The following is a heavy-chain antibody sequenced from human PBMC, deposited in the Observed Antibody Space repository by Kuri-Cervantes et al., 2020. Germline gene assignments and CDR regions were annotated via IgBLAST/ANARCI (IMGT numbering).Heavy chain of an antibody. CDR2: IRNGGSNK. Sequence: GGSLRLSCVASGFTFSGYGMHWVRQAPGKGLEWVAFIRNGGSNKYYADSVKGRFTISRDNSKNTLYLQMNSLKAEDTALYYCAKAAGDGSGPFVMNFDYWGQGALVTVSS. CDR3: AKAAGDGSGPFVMNFDY. V-gene: IGHV3-30*02. J-gene: IGHJ4*02. CDR1: GFTFSGYG. D-gene: IGHD3-10*01.